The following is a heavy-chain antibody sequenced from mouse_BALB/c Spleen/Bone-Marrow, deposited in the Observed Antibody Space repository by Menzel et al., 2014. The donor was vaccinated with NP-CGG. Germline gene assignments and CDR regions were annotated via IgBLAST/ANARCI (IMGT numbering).Heavy chain of an antibody. CDR3: ARGRTTVVSDY. CDR2: IEPSDSYT. D-gene: IGHD1-1*01. CDR1: GYTFTNYW. Sequence: VQLQQSGAEVVKPGASVKVSCKASGYTFTNYWMQWVKQRPGQGLEWIGEIEPSDSYTNYNQDFKGKATLTVDKSSSTAYMQLSSLTSEDSAVYYCARGRTTVVSDYWGQGTSLTVSP. V-gene: IGHV1-69*02. J-gene: IGHJ2*02.